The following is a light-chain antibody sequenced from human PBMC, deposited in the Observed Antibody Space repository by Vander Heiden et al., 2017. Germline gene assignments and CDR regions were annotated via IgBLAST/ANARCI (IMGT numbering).Light chain of an antibody. J-gene: IGKJ5*01. CDR1: QSVSSS. Sequence: IVLTQSPATLSLSPGERATLSCRASQSVSSSLAWYQQKPGQAPRLLIYDASNRATGIPARFSGSGSGTDFTLTISSLEPEEFAVYYCQQRSTWPPITFGQGTRLEIK. CDR2: DAS. V-gene: IGKV3-11*01. CDR3: QQRSTWPPIT.